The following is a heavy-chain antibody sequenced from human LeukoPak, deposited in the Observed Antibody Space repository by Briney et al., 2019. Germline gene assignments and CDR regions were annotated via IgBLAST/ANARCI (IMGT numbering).Heavy chain of an antibody. J-gene: IGHJ4*02. CDR1: GFTFSSYA. CDR2: ISGSGGST. CDR3: AKDPVDTAMVFVN. D-gene: IGHD5-18*01. V-gene: IGHV3-23*01. Sequence: HPGGSLRLSCAASGFTFSSYAMSWVRQAPGKGLEWVSAISGSGGSTYYADSVKGRFTISRDNSRNTLYLQMNSLRAEDTAVYYCAKDPVDTAMVFVNWGQGTLVTVSS.